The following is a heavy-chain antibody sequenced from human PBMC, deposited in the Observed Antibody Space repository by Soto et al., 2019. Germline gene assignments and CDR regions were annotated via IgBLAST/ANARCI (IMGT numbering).Heavy chain of an antibody. V-gene: IGHV1-69*08. Sequence: QVQLVQSGAEVKTPGSSVKVSCKASGGTFSSYTISWVRQAPGQGLEWMGMIIPILGIANYAQKCQGRVTITADKSTSPAYMELSSLRSEDTAVFDCAREREAVQGAGSYYNYYYDYGMDVWGQGTTVTVSS. CDR2: IIPILGIA. J-gene: IGHJ6*02. D-gene: IGHD3-10*01. CDR1: GGTFSSYT. CDR3: AREREAVQGAGSYYNYYYDYGMDV.